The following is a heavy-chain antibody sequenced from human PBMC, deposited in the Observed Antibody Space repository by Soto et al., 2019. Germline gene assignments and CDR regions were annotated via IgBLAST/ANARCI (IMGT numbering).Heavy chain of an antibody. CDR2: INPNSGGT. V-gene: IGHV1-2*04. D-gene: IGHD3-16*01. CDR1: GYTITGYY. CDR3: PREGGGTFGETLNWFDP. Sequence: ASVKVSCKASGYTITGYYVHWVRQAPGQGLEWMGWINPNSGGTNYAQKFQGWVTMTRDTSISTAYLELSRLRSDDPAVYSCPREGGGTFGETLNWFDPGAREPWSPSPQ. J-gene: IGHJ5*02.